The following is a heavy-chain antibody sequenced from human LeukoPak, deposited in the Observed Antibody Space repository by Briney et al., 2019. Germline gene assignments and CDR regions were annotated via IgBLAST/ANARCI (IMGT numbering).Heavy chain of an antibody. D-gene: IGHD4-17*01. CDR3: ARLITTVTTPLNY. CDR1: GYSFTSYW. J-gene: IGHJ4*02. Sequence: GESLKISGKGSGYSFTSYWIGWVRQMPGKGLEWMGIIYPGDSDTRYSPSLQGQVTISADKSISTAYLQWSSLKASDTAMYYCARLITTVTTPLNYWGQGTLVTVSS. V-gene: IGHV5-51*01. CDR2: IYPGDSDT.